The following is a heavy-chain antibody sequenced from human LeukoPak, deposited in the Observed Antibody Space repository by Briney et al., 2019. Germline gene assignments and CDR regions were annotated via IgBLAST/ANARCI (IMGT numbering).Heavy chain of an antibody. D-gene: IGHD3-10*01. Sequence: GGSLRLSCAASGFTFSSYSMNWVRQAPGKGLEWVSSISSSSSYIYYADSVKGRFTISRDNAKNSLYLQMNSLRAEDTALYYCTKEPYGSGRTNLFDYWGQGTLVTVSS. J-gene: IGHJ4*02. V-gene: IGHV3-21*04. CDR2: ISSSSSYI. CDR3: TKEPYGSGRTNLFDY. CDR1: GFTFSSYS.